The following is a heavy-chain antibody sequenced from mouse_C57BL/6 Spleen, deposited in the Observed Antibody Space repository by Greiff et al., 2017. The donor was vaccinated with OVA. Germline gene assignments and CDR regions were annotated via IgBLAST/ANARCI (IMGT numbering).Heavy chain of an antibody. Sequence: QVQLQQSGPELVKPGASVKISCKASGYAFSSSWMNWVKQRPGQGLEWIGRIYPGDGDTNYNGKFKGKATLTADKSSSTAYMQLSSLTSEDSAVYFCARGATAQASPFAYWGQGTLVTVSA. CDR2: IYPGDGDT. CDR1: GYAFSSSW. D-gene: IGHD3-2*02. J-gene: IGHJ3*01. CDR3: ARGATAQASPFAY. V-gene: IGHV1-82*01.